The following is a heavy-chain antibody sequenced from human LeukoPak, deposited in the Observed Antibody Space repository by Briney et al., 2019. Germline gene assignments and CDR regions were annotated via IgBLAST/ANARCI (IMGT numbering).Heavy chain of an antibody. CDR2: IYYSGST. Sequence: PSETLSLTCTVSGGSISSSSYYWGWIRQPPGKGLEWIGSIYYSGSTYYNPSLKSRVTISVDTSKNQFSLKLSSVTAADTAVYYCARAPRDSSWYVRGLDYWGQGTLVTVSS. V-gene: IGHV4-39*01. CDR3: ARAPRDSSWYVRGLDY. J-gene: IGHJ4*02. D-gene: IGHD6-13*01. CDR1: GGSISSSSYY.